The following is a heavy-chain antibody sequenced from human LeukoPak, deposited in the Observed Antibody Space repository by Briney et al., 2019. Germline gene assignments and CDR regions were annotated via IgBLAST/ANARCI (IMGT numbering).Heavy chain of an antibody. CDR3: ATVGGWYREVCFDY. Sequence: ASVKVSCKVSGYTLTELSMHWVRQAPGKGREWRGGFDPEDGETIYAQKFQGRVTMTEDTSTDTAYMELSSLRSEDTAVYYCATVGGWYREVCFDYWGQGTLVTVSS. CDR1: GYTLTELS. CDR2: FDPEDGET. V-gene: IGHV1-24*01. D-gene: IGHD6-19*01. J-gene: IGHJ4*02.